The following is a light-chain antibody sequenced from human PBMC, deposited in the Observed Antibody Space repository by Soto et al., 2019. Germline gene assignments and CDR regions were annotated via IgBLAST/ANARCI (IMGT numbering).Light chain of an antibody. CDR2: DAS. CDR1: QTISSW. CDR3: QQYGSSRIT. V-gene: IGKV1-5*01. J-gene: IGKJ5*01. Sequence: DIQMTQSPSTLSGSVGDRVTITCRASQTISSWLAWYQQKPGKAPELLIFDASNLKSGSGTDFTLTISRLEPEDFAVYYCQQYGSSRITFGQGTRLEIK.